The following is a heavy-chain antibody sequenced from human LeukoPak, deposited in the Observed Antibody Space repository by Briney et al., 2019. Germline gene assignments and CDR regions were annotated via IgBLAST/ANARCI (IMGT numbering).Heavy chain of an antibody. CDR2: MNPNSGNT. CDR3: ARTDAQYGSGSYYKILGRFAFDY. Sequence: ASVKVSCKASGYTFTSYDINWVRQATGQGLEWMGWMNPNSGNTGYAQKFQGRVTMTRNTSISTAYMELSSLRSEDTAVYYCARTDAQYGSGSYYKILGRFAFDYWGQGTLVTVSS. D-gene: IGHD3-10*01. CDR1: GYTFTSYD. V-gene: IGHV1-8*01. J-gene: IGHJ4*02.